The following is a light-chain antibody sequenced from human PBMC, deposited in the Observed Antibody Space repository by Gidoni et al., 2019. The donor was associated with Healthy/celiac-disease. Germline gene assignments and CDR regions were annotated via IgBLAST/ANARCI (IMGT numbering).Light chain of an antibody. CDR3: QQYYSTPQLT. CDR2: WAS. CDR1: RSVLYSSNNQNY. Sequence: DIVMTQSPDSLAVSLGERATINCKSSRSVLYSSNNQNYLAWYQQKPGQPPKLLIYWASNRESGVPDRFSGSGSGTDFTLTISSLQAEDVAVYYCQQYYSTPQLTFGGGTKVEIK. V-gene: IGKV4-1*01. J-gene: IGKJ4*01.